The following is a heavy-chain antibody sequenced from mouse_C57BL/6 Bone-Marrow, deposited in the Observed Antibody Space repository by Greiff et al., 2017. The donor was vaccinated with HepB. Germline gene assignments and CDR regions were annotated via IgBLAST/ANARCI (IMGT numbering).Heavy chain of an antibody. CDR1: GYTFTEYT. J-gene: IGHJ4*01. CDR2: IYPGSGSI. Sequence: VQRVESGAELVKPGASVKLSCKASGYTFTEYTIHWVKQRSGQGLEWIGWIYPGSGSIKYNEEFKDKATLTADESSSTVYMQLSRLTSDNSAVYFWARHPYSSGHGYAMDYWGQGTSVTVSS. CDR3: ARHPYSSGHGYAMDY. D-gene: IGHD3-2*02. V-gene: IGHV1-62-2*01.